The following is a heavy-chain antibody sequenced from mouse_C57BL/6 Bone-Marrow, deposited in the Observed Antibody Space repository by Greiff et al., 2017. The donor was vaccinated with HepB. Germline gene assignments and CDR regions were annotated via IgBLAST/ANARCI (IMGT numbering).Heavy chain of an antibody. CDR2: IDPENGDT. D-gene: IGHD2-3*01. V-gene: IGHV14-4*01. Sequence: EVQLQQSGAELVRPGASVKLSCTASGFNIKDDYMHWVKQRPEQGLEWIGWIDPENGDTEYASKFQGKATITADTSSNTAYLQLSSLTSEDTAVYYCTSIPPWYFDVWGTGTTVTVSS. CDR1: GFNIKDDY. J-gene: IGHJ1*03. CDR3: TSIPPWYFDV.